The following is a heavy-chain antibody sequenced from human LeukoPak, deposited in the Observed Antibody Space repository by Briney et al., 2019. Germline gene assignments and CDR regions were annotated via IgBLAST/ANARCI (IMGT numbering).Heavy chain of an antibody. CDR3: ARHLTGSSVCIEY. D-gene: IGHD2-8*02. Sequence: SHTLSLTCTVSVGSIRNYYWGWIPHPPGKGLECIRYIYTNGRHNFNPSLTSRVTISVDTSKDQFSLKRSSVTAADTAVYYCARHLTGSSVCIEYWGQGTLVTASS. CDR2: IYTNGRH. J-gene: IGHJ4*02. CDR1: VGSIRNYY. V-gene: IGHV4-4*09.